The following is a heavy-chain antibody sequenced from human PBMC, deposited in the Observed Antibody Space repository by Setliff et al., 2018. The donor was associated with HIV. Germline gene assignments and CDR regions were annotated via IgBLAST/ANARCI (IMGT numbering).Heavy chain of an antibody. CDR1: GYTFTTYA. D-gene: IGHD3-9*01. V-gene: IGHV1-3*04. CDR2: INTGNGNT. Sequence: WASVKVSCKASGYTFTTYAMIWVRQAPGQSLEWMGWINTGNGNTRLSQKFQGRVTISRDTSASTAYVELYSLTSEDTAVYYCARTLTCYFDGSFSSGPADYWGRGTLVTVSS. CDR3: ARTLTCYFDGSFSSGPADY. J-gene: IGHJ4*02.